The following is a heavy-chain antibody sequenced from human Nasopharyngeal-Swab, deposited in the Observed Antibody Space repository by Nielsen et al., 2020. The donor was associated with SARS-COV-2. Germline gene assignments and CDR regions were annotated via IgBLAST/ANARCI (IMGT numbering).Heavy chain of an antibody. CDR2: IYNSGST. V-gene: IGHV4-31*02. Sequence: PGKGLEWIGNIYNSGSTHYNPSLKSRVTISADTSKNQFSLKLSSVTAADTAVYYCAREALLGYCSGGSCYRTWFDPWGQGTLVTVSS. CDR3: AREALLGYCSGGSCYRTWFDP. D-gene: IGHD2-15*01. J-gene: IGHJ5*02.